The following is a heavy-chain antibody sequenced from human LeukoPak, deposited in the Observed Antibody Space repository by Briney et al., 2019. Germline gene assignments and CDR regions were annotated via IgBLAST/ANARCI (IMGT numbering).Heavy chain of an antibody. CDR2: IYFSGGT. J-gene: IGHJ3*02. CDR3: ARAKDTMIVVETYAFDI. CDR1: GDSISSSNCY. D-gene: IGHD3-22*01. V-gene: IGHV4-39*01. Sequence: SETLSLTCTVSGDSISSSNCYWGWIRQPPGKGLEWIGSIYFSGGTYYNASLKSRVTISVDTSKNQFSLKLSSVTAADTAVYYCARAKDTMIVVETYAFDIWGQGTMVTVSS.